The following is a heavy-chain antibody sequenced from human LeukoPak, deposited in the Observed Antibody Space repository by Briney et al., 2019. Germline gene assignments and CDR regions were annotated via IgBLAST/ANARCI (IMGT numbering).Heavy chain of an antibody. CDR2: IRYDGSNK. Sequence: GGSLRLSCAASGFTFSSYGMHWVRQAPGKGLEWVAFIRYDGSNKYYADSVKGRFTISRDNSKNTLYLQMNSLRAEDTAVYYCAKDLVTVTTPGYAFDIWGQGTMVTVSS. J-gene: IGHJ3*02. D-gene: IGHD4-17*01. V-gene: IGHV3-30*02. CDR1: GFTFSSYG. CDR3: AKDLVTVTTPGYAFDI.